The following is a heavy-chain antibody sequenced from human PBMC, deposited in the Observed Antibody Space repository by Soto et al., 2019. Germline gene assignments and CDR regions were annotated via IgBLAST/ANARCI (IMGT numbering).Heavy chain of an antibody. J-gene: IGHJ4*02. CDR1: GFTFSDSV. Sequence: GGSLRLSCVGSGFTFSDSVMAWVRQAPGKGLECLSVMSGDGRTRYALSVTGRFTIYRDNSKNTLYLQMRSLRAEDAAVYYCAKDPIYNWKKGYWVQGTLVTPSS. CDR3: AKDPIYNWKKGY. V-gene: IGHV3-23*01. CDR2: MSGDGRT. D-gene: IGHD1-20*01.